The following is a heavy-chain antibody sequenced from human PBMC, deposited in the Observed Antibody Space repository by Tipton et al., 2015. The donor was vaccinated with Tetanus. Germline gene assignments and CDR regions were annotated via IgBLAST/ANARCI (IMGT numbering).Heavy chain of an antibody. CDR2: ISPTGDET. Sequence: SLRLSCAASGFTFSSDAMTWVRQAPGKGLEWVSAISPTGDETYYADSVKGRFTISRDNSKNTLILQMNSLRAEDTAVYFCARGLPREPFYFDYWGQGKQVIVSS. D-gene: IGHD1-14*01. V-gene: IGHV3-23*01. CDR3: ARGLPREPFYFDY. CDR1: GFTFSSDA. J-gene: IGHJ4*02.